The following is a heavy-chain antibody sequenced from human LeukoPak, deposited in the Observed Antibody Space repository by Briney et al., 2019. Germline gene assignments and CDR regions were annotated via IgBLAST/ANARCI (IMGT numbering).Heavy chain of an antibody. CDR2: SSGSGGST. Sequence: PGGSLRLSCAASGFTFSSYAMSWVRQAPGKGLEWVSASSGSGGSTYYADSVKGRFTISRDNSKNTLYLQMNSLRAEDTAVYYCAKQGPARIPIVVVTAMAHWGQGTLVTVSS. J-gene: IGHJ4*02. CDR3: AKQGPARIPIVVVTAMAH. CDR1: GFTFSSYA. V-gene: IGHV3-23*01. D-gene: IGHD2-21*02.